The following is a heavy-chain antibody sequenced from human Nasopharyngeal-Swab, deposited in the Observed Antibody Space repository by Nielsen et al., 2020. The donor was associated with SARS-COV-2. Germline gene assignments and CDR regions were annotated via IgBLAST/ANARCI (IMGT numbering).Heavy chain of an antibody. V-gene: IGHV5-10-1*01. CDR2: IDPSDSYT. D-gene: IGHD2-2*01. J-gene: IGHJ5*01. Sequence: VRQMPGKGLQWMGRIDPSDSYTKYSPSFEGHVTFAADKSIGTVYLQWSSLRASDTAMYYCARLPYSSTSYHALDSWGQGTLVTVSS. CDR3: ARLPYSSTSYHALDS.